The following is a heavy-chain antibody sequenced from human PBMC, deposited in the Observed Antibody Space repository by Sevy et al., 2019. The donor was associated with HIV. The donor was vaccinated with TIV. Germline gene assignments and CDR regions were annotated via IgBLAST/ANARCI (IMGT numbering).Heavy chain of an antibody. CDR2: INSISTYI. D-gene: IGHD3-22*01. J-gene: IGHJ4*02. V-gene: IGHV3-21*01. CDR3: ARGPDYYDSSGYYYQ. Sequence: GESLKISCAASGFTFSSYSMHWVRQAPGKGLEWVSSINSISTYIYYADSVKGRFTISRDNAKNSLFLQMNSLGAEDTAVYYCARGPDYYDSSGYYYQWGQGTLVTVSS. CDR1: GFTFSSYS.